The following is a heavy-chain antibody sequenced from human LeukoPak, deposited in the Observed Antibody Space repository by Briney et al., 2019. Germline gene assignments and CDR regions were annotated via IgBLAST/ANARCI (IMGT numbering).Heavy chain of an antibody. D-gene: IGHD4-17*01. CDR3: ARQYGRPFDY. CDR2: IYPGDSDT. Sequence: GESLEISCQGSGSSFSNYWIGWVRQLPGKGLEWMGIIYPGDSDTRYSPSFQGQVTISVDESINTAYLQWSSLEASDTAMYYCARQYGRPFDYWGQGTLVTVSS. V-gene: IGHV5-51*01. J-gene: IGHJ4*02. CDR1: GSSFSNYW.